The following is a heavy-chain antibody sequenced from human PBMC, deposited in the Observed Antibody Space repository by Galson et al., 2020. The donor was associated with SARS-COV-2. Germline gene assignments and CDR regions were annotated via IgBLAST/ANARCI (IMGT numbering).Heavy chain of an antibody. J-gene: IGHJ4*02. Sequence: QLGESLKISCVASGFTFSSYPMHWVRQAPGKGLEWVAVLSYDGSNKYYADSGKGRFTISSDNSKNTLYLQMNSLTTEDTAVYYCARDRGKNWERRGYFDYWGQGNLVTVSS. V-gene: IGHV3-30*04. CDR2: LSYDGSNK. CDR3: ARDRGKNWERRGYFDY. CDR1: GFTFSSYP. D-gene: IGHD1-26*01.